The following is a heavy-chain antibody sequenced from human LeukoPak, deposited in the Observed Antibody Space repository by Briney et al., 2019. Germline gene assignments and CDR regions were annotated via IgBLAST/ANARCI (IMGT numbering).Heavy chain of an antibody. D-gene: IGHD4-17*01. Sequence: SQTLSLTCTVSGGSINSASHYWGWIRQPADKGLEWIGRLYFSGTTNYNPSLTSRVTISLDTSKNQFSLKLSSVTAADTAVYYCARETTAHGYFDYWGQGTLVTVSS. V-gene: IGHV4-61*02. CDR3: ARETTAHGYFDY. J-gene: IGHJ4*02. CDR2: LYFSGTT. CDR1: GGSINSASHY.